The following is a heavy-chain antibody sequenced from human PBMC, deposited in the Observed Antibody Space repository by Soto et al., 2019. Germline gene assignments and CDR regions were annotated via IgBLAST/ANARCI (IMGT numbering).Heavy chain of an antibody. CDR1: GFTFSTYA. CDR3: AKIPISSTWLDFDY. J-gene: IGHJ4*02. CDR2: ISAGGGT. V-gene: IGHV3-23*01. Sequence: EVQLLESGGGLVQPGGSLRLSCAASGFTFSTYAMSWVRQAPGKGLDWVSGISAGGGTYYADSVKGRFTISRDNSKNTLYLQMNSLIVDDTAVYYCAKIPISSTWLDFDYWGQGTLVTVSS. D-gene: IGHD6-13*01.